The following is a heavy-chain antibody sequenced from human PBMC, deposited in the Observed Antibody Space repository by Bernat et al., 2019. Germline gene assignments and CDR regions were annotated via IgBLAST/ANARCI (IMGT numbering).Heavy chain of an antibody. D-gene: IGHD1-26*01. CDR3: TTDRRWELNY. CDR2: MKSKTDGGTT. V-gene: IGHV3-15*07. CDR1: SFTFSNAG. J-gene: IGHJ4*02. Sequence: EGERGEAGGGGGKRGGARRREGAASSFTFSNAGRKGGGKEKGKGLEWVDRMKSKTDGGTTDYAAPVKGRFTISRDDAKNTLYLQMNSLKSEDTAVYYCTTDRRWELNYWGQGTLVTVSS.